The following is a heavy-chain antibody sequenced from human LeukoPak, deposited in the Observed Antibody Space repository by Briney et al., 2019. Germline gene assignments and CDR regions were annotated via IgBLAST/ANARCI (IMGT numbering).Heavy chain of an antibody. V-gene: IGHV3-21*01. D-gene: IGHD7-27*01. J-gene: IGHJ4*02. Sequence: GGSLRLSCAASGFTFSSYTMNWVRQAPGKGLEWVSSISSSSSHIYYADSVKGRFTISRDNAKNSLYLQMNSLRAEDTAVYYCVWGFWDFDYWGQGTLVTVSS. CDR2: ISSSSSHI. CDR3: VWGFWDFDY. CDR1: GFTFSSYT.